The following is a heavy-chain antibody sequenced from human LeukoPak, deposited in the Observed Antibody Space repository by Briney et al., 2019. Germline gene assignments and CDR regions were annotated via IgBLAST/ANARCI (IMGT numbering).Heavy chain of an antibody. D-gene: IGHD3-10*01. Sequence: GGSLRLSCAASGFTVSTNYMSWVRQAPGKGLQWVSVIYSGDTTFYADSVRGKFTISRDNSKNTLYLQMNSLRAEDTAVYYCASILRSSSGYYFDYWGQGTLVTVSS. CDR3: ASILRSSSGYYFDY. CDR1: GFTVSTNY. J-gene: IGHJ4*02. V-gene: IGHV3-66*01. CDR2: IYSGDTT.